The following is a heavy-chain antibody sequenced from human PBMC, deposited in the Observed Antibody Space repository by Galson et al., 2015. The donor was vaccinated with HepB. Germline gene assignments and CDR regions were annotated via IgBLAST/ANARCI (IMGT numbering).Heavy chain of an antibody. D-gene: IGHD3-16*01. CDR3: AKDGGEQRVSDY. CDR1: GFTFSSYG. Sequence: SLRLSCAASGFTFSSYGMHWVRQAPGKGLEWVAVISYDGSNKYYADSVKGRFTISRDNSKNTLYLQMNSLRAEDTAVYYCAKDGGEQRVSDYWGQGTLVTVSS. V-gene: IGHV3-30*18. J-gene: IGHJ4*02. CDR2: ISYDGSNK.